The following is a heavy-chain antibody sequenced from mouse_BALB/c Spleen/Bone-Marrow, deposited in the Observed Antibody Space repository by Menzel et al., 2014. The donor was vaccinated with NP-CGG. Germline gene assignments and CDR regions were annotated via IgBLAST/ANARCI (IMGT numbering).Heavy chain of an antibody. CDR3: ARRYRCTRFAY. V-gene: IGHV14-3*02. D-gene: IGHD2-14*01. CDR2: IDPANGNS. J-gene: IGHJ3*01. CDR1: GFNIKDTY. Sequence: VQLKESGAELVKPGASVKLSCTGSGFNIKDTYMHWVKQRPEQGLEWIGRIDPANGNSKYDPKFQGKATITADTSSNTAYLQLSSLTSEETAVYYCARRYRCTRFAYWGQGTLVTVSA.